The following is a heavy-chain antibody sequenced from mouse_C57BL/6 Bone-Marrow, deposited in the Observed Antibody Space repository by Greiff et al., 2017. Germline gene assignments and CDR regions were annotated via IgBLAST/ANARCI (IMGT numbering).Heavy chain of an antibody. J-gene: IGHJ2*01. Sequence: EVQLKESGPELVKPGASVKISCKASGYSFTGYYMNWVKQSPEKSLEWIGEINPSTGGTTYNQKFKAKATLTVDKSSSTAYMQLKSLTSEDSAVYYCARWLLFDYWGQGTTLTVSS. CDR2: INPSTGGT. V-gene: IGHV1-42*01. CDR1: GYSFTGYY. D-gene: IGHD2-3*01. CDR3: ARWLLFDY.